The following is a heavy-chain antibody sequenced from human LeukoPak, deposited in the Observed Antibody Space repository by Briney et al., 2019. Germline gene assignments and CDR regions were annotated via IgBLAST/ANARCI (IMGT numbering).Heavy chain of an antibody. CDR2: MDPNSGNT. CDR1: GYTFTSYD. CDR3: ALGRSGYDFDY. D-gene: IGHD3-22*01. J-gene: IGHJ4*02. Sequence: GASVKVSCKASGYTFTSYDINWVRQATGQGLEWMGWMDPNSGNTGYAQKLQGRVTITRNTSISTAYMELSSLRSEDTAVYYCALGRSGYDFDYWGQGTLVTVSS. V-gene: IGHV1-8*03.